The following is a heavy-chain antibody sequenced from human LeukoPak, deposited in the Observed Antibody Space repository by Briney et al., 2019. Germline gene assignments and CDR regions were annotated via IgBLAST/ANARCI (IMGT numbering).Heavy chain of an antibody. V-gene: IGHV4-61*02. CDR1: GGSISSGSYY. CDR2: IYTSGST. Sequence: SETLSLTCTVSGGSISSGSYYWSWIRQPAGKGLEWIGRIYTSGSTNYNPSLKSRVTISVDTSKNQFSLKLSSVTAADTAVYYCARGSSSWYGRFDYWGQGTLVTVSS. CDR3: ARGSSSWYGRFDY. D-gene: IGHD6-13*01. J-gene: IGHJ4*02.